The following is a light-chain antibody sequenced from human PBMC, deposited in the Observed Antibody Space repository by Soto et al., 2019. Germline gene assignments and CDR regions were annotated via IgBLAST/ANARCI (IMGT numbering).Light chain of an antibody. Sequence: QSVLTQPASVSGSPGQSIAMSCTGASSDVGTHNFVSWYQQHPGKAPKLIIYDVSNRPSGVSDRFFGSKSGNTASLTISGLLAEDEADYYCSSFTTTNTYVFGTGTKVTVL. CDR3: SSFTTTNTYV. CDR2: DVS. J-gene: IGLJ1*01. V-gene: IGLV2-14*03. CDR1: SSDVGTHNF.